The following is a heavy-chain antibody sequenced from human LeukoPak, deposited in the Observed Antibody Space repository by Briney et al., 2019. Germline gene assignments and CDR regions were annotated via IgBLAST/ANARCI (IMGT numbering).Heavy chain of an antibody. CDR1: GYTFTGYY. D-gene: IGHD3-22*01. J-gene: IGHJ3*02. CDR3: AREVVVVITTSVENAFDT. V-gene: IGHV1-2*02. CDR2: INPNSGGT. Sequence: ASVKVSCKASGYTFTGYYMHWVRQAPGQGLEWMGWINPNSGGTNYAQKFQGRVTMAKDTSISTAYMELSRLRSDDTAVYYCAREVVVVITTSVENAFDTWGQGTMVTVSS.